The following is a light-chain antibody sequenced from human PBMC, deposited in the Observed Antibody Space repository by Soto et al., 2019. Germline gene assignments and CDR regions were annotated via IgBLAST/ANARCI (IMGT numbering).Light chain of an antibody. Sequence: QSVMTQPPSVSAAPGQKVTISCSGSSSNIGGNSVSWYQQLPGTAPKLLIYRTDQRPAGIPDRFSGSKSGTSASLDISGLQSDDEADYYCTAWDGSLDGRVFGGGTKLTVL. CDR3: TAWDGSLDGRV. J-gene: IGLJ3*02. V-gene: IGLV1-44*01. CDR1: SSNIGGNS. CDR2: RTD.